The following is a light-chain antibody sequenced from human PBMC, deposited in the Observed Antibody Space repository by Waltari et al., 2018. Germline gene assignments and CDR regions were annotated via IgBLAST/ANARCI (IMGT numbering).Light chain of an antibody. CDR1: QSVSNF. Sequence: ELVLTQSPATLSLSPGERAPLSCRASQSVSNFLAWYQQKPGQAPRLLIYHASNRATGIPARFSGRGSGTDFTLTISSLEPGDSAVYYCQQRANWPPLTFGGGTRVEI. CDR3: QQRANWPPLT. V-gene: IGKV3-11*01. CDR2: HAS. J-gene: IGKJ4*01.